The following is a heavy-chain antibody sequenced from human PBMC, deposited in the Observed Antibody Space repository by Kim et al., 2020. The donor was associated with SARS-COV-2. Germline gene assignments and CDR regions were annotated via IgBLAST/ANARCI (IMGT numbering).Heavy chain of an antibody. D-gene: IGHD3-3*01. Sequence: GGSLRLSCAASGFTFSSYAMSWVRQAPGKGLEWVSAISGSGGSTYYADSVKGRFTISRDNSKNTLYLQMNSLRAEDTAVYYCAKGGDDFWSGYYRRVYYGMDVWGQGTTVTVSS. CDR2: ISGSGGST. J-gene: IGHJ6*02. CDR3: AKGGDDFWSGYYRRVYYGMDV. V-gene: IGHV3-23*01. CDR1: GFTFSSYA.